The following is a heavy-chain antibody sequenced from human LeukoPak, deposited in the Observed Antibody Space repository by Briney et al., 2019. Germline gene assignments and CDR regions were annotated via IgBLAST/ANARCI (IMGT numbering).Heavy chain of an antibody. CDR1: GYTFTGYY. V-gene: IGHV1-2*02. Sequence: ASVKVSCKASGYTFTGYYMQWVRQAPGQGLEWMGWINPNTGATNYAQKFQSRVTMTRDKSISTAYMELSGLRSDDTAVYYCAKTQWDYFDYWGQGTLVTVSS. CDR3: AKTQWDYFDY. D-gene: IGHD2-8*01. CDR2: INPNTGAT. J-gene: IGHJ4*02.